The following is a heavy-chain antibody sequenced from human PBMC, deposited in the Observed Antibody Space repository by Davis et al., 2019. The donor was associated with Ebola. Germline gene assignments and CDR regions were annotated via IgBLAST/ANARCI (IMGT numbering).Heavy chain of an antibody. CDR3: AGVRGEMITFGGVIVKLSYYYGMDV. Sequence: GGSLRLSCAASGFTFSSYTMTWVRQAPGKGLEWISSISYSGGHIYYADSMEGRFTISRDNAKNSLYPQMNSLRAEDTAVYYCAGVRGEMITFGGVIVKLSYYYGMDVWGQGTTVTVSS. CDR2: ISYSGGHI. V-gene: IGHV3-21*01. CDR1: GFTFSSYT. D-gene: IGHD3-16*02. J-gene: IGHJ6*02.